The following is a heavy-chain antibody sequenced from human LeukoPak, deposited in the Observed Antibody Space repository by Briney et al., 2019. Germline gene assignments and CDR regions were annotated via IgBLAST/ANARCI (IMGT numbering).Heavy chain of an antibody. Sequence: GRSLRLSCAASGFTFSSYGMHWVRQAPGKGLEWVAVISYDGSNKYYADSVKGRFTISRDNSKNTLYLQMNSLRAEDTAVYYCAKDRRYCSGGSCLFYYYGMGVWGQGTTVTVSS. CDR3: AKDRRYCSGGSCLFYYYGMGV. CDR1: GFTFSSYG. D-gene: IGHD2-15*01. V-gene: IGHV3-30*18. CDR2: ISYDGSNK. J-gene: IGHJ6*02.